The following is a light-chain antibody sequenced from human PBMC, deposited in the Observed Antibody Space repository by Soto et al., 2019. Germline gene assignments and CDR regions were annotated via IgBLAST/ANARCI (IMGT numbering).Light chain of an antibody. CDR2: GAS. V-gene: IGKV3-20*01. Sequence: EIVLTQSPGTLSLSPGERGTLSCRASQSVSSNYLAWYQQKPGQAPRLLIYGASSRATGIPDRFSGSGSGTAFTLTISRLEPEDFAVYYCQQYGNSPHTFGQGTKLEIK. CDR3: QQYGNSPHT. J-gene: IGKJ2*01. CDR1: QSVSSNY.